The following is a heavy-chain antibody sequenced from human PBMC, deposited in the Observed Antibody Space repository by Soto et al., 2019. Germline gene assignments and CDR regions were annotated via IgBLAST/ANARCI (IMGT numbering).Heavy chain of an antibody. CDR2: ITYDGKNK. D-gene: IGHD3-16*02. CDR1: GFTFNSFG. V-gene: IGHV3-30*18. Sequence: QVPLVESRGGVVQPGTSLRLSCAASGFTFNSFGIHWVRQAPGKGLEWVAVITYDGKNKYYADSVKGRFTISRDNSRDTLYLQMNSLTAEDTAMYYCAKDKGAFGGVLVFAFDSWGQGSLVTVSS. CDR3: AKDKGAFGGVLVFAFDS. J-gene: IGHJ4*02.